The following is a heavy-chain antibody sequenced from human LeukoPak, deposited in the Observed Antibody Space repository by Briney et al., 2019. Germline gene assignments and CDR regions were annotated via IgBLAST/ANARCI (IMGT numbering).Heavy chain of an antibody. CDR1: GFTFSSYE. Sequence: PGGSLRLSCAASGFTFSSYEMNWVRQAPGKRLEWVSYISSSAGSIYLADSVKDRFSVSRDNAKNSLYLQMTSLRAEDTGIYYCARVLLSGCDRPIDFWGQGTLVTVSS. CDR3: ARVLLSGCDRPIDF. D-gene: IGHD5-12*01. CDR2: ISSSAGSI. J-gene: IGHJ4*02. V-gene: IGHV3-48*03.